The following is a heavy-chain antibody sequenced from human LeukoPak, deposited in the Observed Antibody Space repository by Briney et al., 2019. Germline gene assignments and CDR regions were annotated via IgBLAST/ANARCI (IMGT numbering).Heavy chain of an antibody. CDR2: INHSGST. CDR1: GGSFSGYY. V-gene: IGHV4-34*01. CDR3: ARALYDSSGYYVDY. Sequence: KPSETLSLTCAVYGGSFSGYYWSWIRQPPGKGLEWIGEINHSGSTNYNPSLKSRVTLSVDTSKNQFSLKLSSVTAADTAVYYCARALYDSSGYYVDYWGQGTLVTVSS. D-gene: IGHD3-22*01. J-gene: IGHJ4*02.